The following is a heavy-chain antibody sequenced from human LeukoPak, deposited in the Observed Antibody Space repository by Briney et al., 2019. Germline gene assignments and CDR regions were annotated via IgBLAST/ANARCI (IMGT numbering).Heavy chain of an antibody. CDR3: AKSTRGAVAGTRAFDI. CDR1: GFTFSSYA. D-gene: IGHD6-19*01. CDR2: ISGSGGST. Sequence: PGGSLRLSCAASGFTFSSYAMSWVRQAPGKGLEWVSAISGSGGSTYYADSVKGRFTISRDNSKNTLYLQMNSLRAEDTAVYYYAKSTRGAVAGTRAFDIWGQGTMVTVSS. J-gene: IGHJ3*02. V-gene: IGHV3-23*01.